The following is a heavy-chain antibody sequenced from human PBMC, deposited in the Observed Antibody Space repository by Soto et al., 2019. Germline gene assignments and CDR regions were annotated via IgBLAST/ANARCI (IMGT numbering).Heavy chain of an antibody. V-gene: IGHV1-69*12. CDR3: ARGIPMVRGVIDYYGMDV. CDR2: IIPIFGTA. Sequence: QVQLVQSGAEVKKPGSSVKVSCKASGGTFSSYAISWVRQAPGQGLEWMGGIIPIFGTANYAQKFQGRVTITADESTSTAYMELSSLRSEDTAVYYCARGIPMVRGVIDYYGMDVWGQGTTVTVSS. CDR1: GGTFSSYA. D-gene: IGHD3-10*01. J-gene: IGHJ6*02.